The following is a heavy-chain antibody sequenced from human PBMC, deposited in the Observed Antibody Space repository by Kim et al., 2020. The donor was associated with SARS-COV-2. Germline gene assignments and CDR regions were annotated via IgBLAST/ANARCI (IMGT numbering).Heavy chain of an antibody. CDR3: ARAVGSSGSYFSGGICYIDY. CDR1: GDSITSYY. J-gene: IGHJ4*02. Sequence: SETLSLTCTVSGDSITSYYWSWIRQPPGKGLEWIWYIYYSGSTNYNPPLKSRVTISLGMSKIQFSLRLSSVTAADRAVYFCARAVGSSGSYFSGGICYIDYWGQGTLFPVSS. D-gene: IGHD2-15*01. V-gene: IGHV4-59*01. CDR2: IYYSGST.